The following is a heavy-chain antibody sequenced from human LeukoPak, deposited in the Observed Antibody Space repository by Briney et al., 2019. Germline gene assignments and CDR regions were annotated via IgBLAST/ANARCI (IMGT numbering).Heavy chain of an antibody. CDR3: ASTEAYDYVWGSHRFSY. D-gene: IGHD3-16*02. CDR1: GFTVSSNY. CDR2: IYSGGST. V-gene: IGHV3-53*01. J-gene: IGHJ4*02. Sequence: GGSLRLSCAASGFTVSSNYMSWVRQAPGKGLEWVSVIYSGGSTYYADSVKGRFTISRDNSKNTLYLQMNSLRAEDTAVYYCASTEAYDYVWGSHRFSYWGQGTLVTVSS.